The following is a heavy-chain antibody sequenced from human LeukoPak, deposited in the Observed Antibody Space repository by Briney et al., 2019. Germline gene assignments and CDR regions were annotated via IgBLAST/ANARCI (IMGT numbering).Heavy chain of an antibody. CDR3: ARVLFHSLAVFDY. V-gene: IGHV3-48*03. CDR1: GFTFSSYK. D-gene: IGHD2/OR15-2a*01. Sequence: GGSLRLSCAASGFTFSSYKMIWVRQAPGKGMEWVSYITTSGTTTYYADSLKGRFTISRDNAKNSLYLQMNSLRAEDTAVYYCARVLFHSLAVFDYWGQGTLVTVSS. CDR2: ITTSGTTT. J-gene: IGHJ4*02.